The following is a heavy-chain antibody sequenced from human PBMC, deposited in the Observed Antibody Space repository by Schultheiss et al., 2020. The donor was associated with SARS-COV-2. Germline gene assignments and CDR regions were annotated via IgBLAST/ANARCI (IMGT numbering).Heavy chain of an antibody. CDR3: ARHPDFTVTNYYYGMDV. J-gene: IGHJ6*02. V-gene: IGHV3-48*03. Sequence: GGSLRLSCAASGFTFSSYEMNWVRQAPGKGLEWVSYISSSGSTIYYADSVKGRFTISRDNAKNSLYLQMNSLRAEDTAVYYCARHPDFTVTNYYYGMDVWGQGTTVTVSS. CDR1: GFTFSSYE. D-gene: IGHD4-11*01. CDR2: ISSSGSTI.